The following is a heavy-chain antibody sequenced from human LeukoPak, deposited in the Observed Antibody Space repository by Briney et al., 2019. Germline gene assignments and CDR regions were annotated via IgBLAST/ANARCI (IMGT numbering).Heavy chain of an antibody. D-gene: IGHD2-2*01. Sequence: ASVKDSCKASGYTFTSYYMHWVRRAPGQGLEWMGIINSSGGSTSYAQKFQGRVTMTRDMYTRTHYMELSSLRYEHTPVYNFVRTSGGHYFDYWGQGTLVTVSS. V-gene: IGHV1-46*01. CDR3: VRTSGGHYFDY. CDR2: INSSGGST. CDR1: GYTFTSYY. J-gene: IGHJ4*02.